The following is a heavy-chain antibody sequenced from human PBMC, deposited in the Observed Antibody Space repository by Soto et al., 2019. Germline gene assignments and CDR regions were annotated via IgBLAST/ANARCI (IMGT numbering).Heavy chain of an antibody. J-gene: IGHJ3*02. CDR3: ARDPTGTTLLGDAFDI. D-gene: IGHD1-7*01. CDR2: IIPILGIA. Sequence: QVQLVQSGAEVKKPGSSVKVSCKASGGTFSSYTISWVRQAPGQGHEWMGRIIPILGIANYAQKFQGRVTITADKSTSTAYMELSSLRSEDTAVYYCARDPTGTTLLGDAFDIWGQGTMVTVSS. V-gene: IGHV1-69*08. CDR1: GGTFSSYT.